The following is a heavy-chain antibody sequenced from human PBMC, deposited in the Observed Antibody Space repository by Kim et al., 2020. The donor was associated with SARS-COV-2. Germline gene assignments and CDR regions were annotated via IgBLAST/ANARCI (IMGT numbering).Heavy chain of an antibody. CDR2: ISGSGGST. Sequence: GGSLRLSCAASGFTFSNYAMSWVRQAPGKGLEWVSAISGSGGSTYYADSVKGRFTITRDNSKNTLYLQMNSLRAEDTAVYYCAKAIAAAGYWVFDYWGQGALVTVSS. CDR3: AKAIAAAGYWVFDY. D-gene: IGHD6-13*01. J-gene: IGHJ4*02. V-gene: IGHV3-23*01. CDR1: GFTFSNYA.